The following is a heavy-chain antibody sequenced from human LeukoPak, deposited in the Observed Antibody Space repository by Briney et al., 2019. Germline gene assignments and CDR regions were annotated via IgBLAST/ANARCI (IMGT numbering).Heavy chain of an antibody. CDR2: ISSSSSTI. V-gene: IGHV3-48*02. CDR3: ARDSYDSSGFSAFDI. Sequence: PGGSLRLSCAASGFTFSSYSMNWVRQAPGKGLEWVSYISSSSSTIYYADSVKGRFTISRDNAKNSLYLQMNSLRDEDTAVYYCARDSYDSSGFSAFDIWGQGTMVTVSS. CDR1: GFTFSSYS. D-gene: IGHD3-22*01. J-gene: IGHJ3*02.